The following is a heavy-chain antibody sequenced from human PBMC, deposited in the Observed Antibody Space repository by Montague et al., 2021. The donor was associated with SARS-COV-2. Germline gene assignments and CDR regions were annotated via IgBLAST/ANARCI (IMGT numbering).Heavy chain of an antibody. CDR3: ARDSGYDYGYFDY. CDR2: TYYRPKWHS. CDR1: GDSVSSKSAA. D-gene: IGHD5-12*01. Sequence: CAISGDSVSSKSAAWNWIRQSPSRGPEWLGGTYYRPKWHSDYAVSVKSRITINPDPSKNQFSLQLNSVTPEDTAVYYCARDSGYDYGYFDYWGQGTLVTVSS. J-gene: IGHJ4*02. V-gene: IGHV6-1*01.